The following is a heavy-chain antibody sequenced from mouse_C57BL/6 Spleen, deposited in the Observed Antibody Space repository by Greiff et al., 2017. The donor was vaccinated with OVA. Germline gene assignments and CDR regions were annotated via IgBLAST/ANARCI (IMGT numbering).Heavy chain of an antibody. Sequence: EVHLVESGPGLVKPSQSLSLTCSVTGYSITSGYYWNWIRQFPGNKLEWMGYISYDGSNNYNPSLKNRISITRDTSKNQFFLKLNSVTTEDTATYYCARDYGYDYFDYWGQGTTLTVSS. D-gene: IGHD2-2*01. CDR2: ISYDGSN. CDR1: GYSITSGYY. V-gene: IGHV3-6*01. J-gene: IGHJ2*01. CDR3: ARDYGYDYFDY.